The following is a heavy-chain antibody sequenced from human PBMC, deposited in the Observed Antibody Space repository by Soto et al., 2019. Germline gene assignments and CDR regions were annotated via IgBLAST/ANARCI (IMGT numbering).Heavy chain of an antibody. Sequence: EVQLLESGGGLVQPEGSLRLSCAASGFSFSTYAMSWVRQALGKGLEWVSGISGSGGTTYYADSVKGRFTISRDNSKNTLYLQVNSLRVEVTAVYYCAKDQAAAGTISRYFQHWGQGTLVTVSS. J-gene: IGHJ1*01. D-gene: IGHD6-13*01. V-gene: IGHV3-23*01. CDR1: GFSFSTYA. CDR2: ISGSGGTT. CDR3: AKDQAAAGTISRYFQH.